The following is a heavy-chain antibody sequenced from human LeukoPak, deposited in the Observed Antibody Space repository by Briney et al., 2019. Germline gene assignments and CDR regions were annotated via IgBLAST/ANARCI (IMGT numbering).Heavy chain of an antibody. CDR2: VDHTGST. CDR3: ARGRVSSGTWYSTYYYYFYMDV. D-gene: IGHD1-1*01. Sequence: SETLSLTCSVSDDSITMYYWTWIRQPPGKGLEWIGYVDHTGSTNFNSSLNGRVSISRDTTKSLFSLRLRSVTAADTAVYFCARGRVSSGTWYSTYYYYFYMDVWGKGTTVTVSS. CDR1: DDSITMYY. V-gene: IGHV4-59*01. J-gene: IGHJ6*03.